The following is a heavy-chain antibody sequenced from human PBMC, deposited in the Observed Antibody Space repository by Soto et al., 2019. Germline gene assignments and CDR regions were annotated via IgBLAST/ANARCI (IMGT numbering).Heavy chain of an antibody. Sequence: ASVKVSCKASGYTFTSYAMHWVRQAPGQRLEWMGWISAYNHNTNYAQKFQGRVTMATDTSTTTAYMEVRGLTSDDTAVYYCARDRQGLAAAGIFDHWGQGTLVTVSS. CDR1: GYTFTSYA. J-gene: IGHJ4*02. CDR2: ISAYNHNT. V-gene: IGHV1-18*01. D-gene: IGHD6-13*01. CDR3: ARDRQGLAAAGIFDH.